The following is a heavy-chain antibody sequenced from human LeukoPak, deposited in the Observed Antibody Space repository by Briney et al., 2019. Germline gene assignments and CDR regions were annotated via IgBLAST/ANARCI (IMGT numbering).Heavy chain of an antibody. CDR3: AKDLNYYDSSGYLDY. V-gene: IGHV3-30*18. CDR2: ISYDGSNE. CDR1: GFTFSSYG. Sequence: GGSLRLSCAASGFTFSSYGMHWVRQAPGKGLEWVAVISYDGSNEYYADSVKGRFTISRDNSKNTLYLQMNSLRAEDTAVYYCAKDLNYYDSSGYLDYWGQGTLVTVSS. D-gene: IGHD3-22*01. J-gene: IGHJ4*02.